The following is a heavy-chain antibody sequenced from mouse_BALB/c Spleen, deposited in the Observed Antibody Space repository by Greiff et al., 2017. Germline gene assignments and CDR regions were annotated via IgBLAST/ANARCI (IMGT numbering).Heavy chain of an antibody. Sequence: EVKLVESGGGLVQPGGSLKLSCAASGFTFSSYGMSWVRQTPDKRLELVATINSNGGSTYYPDSVKGRFTISRDNAKNTLYLQMSSLKSEDTAMYYCARVHYWGQGTSVTVSS. J-gene: IGHJ4*01. D-gene: IGHD1-2*01. CDR1: GFTFSSYG. CDR3: ARVHY. CDR2: INSNGGST. V-gene: IGHV5-6-3*01.